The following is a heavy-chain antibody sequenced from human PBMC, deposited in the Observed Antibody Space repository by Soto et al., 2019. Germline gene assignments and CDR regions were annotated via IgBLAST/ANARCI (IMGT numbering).Heavy chain of an antibody. J-gene: IGHJ4*02. D-gene: IGHD3-10*01. CDR2: IIPIFGTA. Sequence: SVKVSCKASGGTFSSYAISWVRQAPGQGLEWMGGIIPIFGTANYAQKFQGRVTITADESTSTAYMELSSLRSEDTAVYYCARPSMVRGVIITLPLDYWGQGTLVTVSS. CDR1: GGTFSSYA. CDR3: ARPSMVRGVIITLPLDY. V-gene: IGHV1-69*13.